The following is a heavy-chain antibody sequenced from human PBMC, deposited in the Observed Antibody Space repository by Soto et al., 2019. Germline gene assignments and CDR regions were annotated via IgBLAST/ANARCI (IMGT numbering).Heavy chain of an antibody. CDR2: IYYSGST. V-gene: IGHV4-59*01. Sequence: SEALSLTCTVSVGSISSYYWSWIRQPPGKGLEWIGYIYYSGSTNYNPSLKSRVTISVDTSKNQFSLKLSSVTAADTAVYYCARASEGSRDAFDIWGQGTMVTVSS. J-gene: IGHJ3*02. CDR1: VGSISSYY. CDR3: ARASEGSRDAFDI. D-gene: IGHD6-13*01.